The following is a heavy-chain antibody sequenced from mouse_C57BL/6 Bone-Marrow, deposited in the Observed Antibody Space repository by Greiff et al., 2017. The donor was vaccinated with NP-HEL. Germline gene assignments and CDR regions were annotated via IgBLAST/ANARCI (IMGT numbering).Heavy chain of an antibody. Sequence: EVKLMESGGGLVKPGGSLKLSCAASGFTFSDYGMHWVRQAPEKGLAWVAYISSGSSTIYYADTVKGRFTISRDNAKNTLFLQMTSLRSEDTAMYYCARRLRRVMDYWGQGTSVTVSS. D-gene: IGHD2-4*01. V-gene: IGHV5-17*01. CDR3: ARRLRRVMDY. CDR2: ISSGSSTI. J-gene: IGHJ4*01. CDR1: GFTFSDYG.